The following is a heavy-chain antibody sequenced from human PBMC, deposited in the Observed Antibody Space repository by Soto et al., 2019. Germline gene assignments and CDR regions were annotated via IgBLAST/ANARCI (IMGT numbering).Heavy chain of an antibody. CDR1: GGSISSGGYY. J-gene: IGHJ2*01. D-gene: IGHD3-10*01. Sequence: QVQLQESGPGLVKPSQTLSLTCTVSGGSISSGGYYWSWIRQHPGKGLEWIGYIYYSGSTYYNPSLKSRVTISVDTSKNQFSLKLSSVTAADTAVYYCARDHVLWFGKDWYFDLWGRGTLVTVSS. CDR3: ARDHVLWFGKDWYFDL. CDR2: IYYSGST. V-gene: IGHV4-31*03.